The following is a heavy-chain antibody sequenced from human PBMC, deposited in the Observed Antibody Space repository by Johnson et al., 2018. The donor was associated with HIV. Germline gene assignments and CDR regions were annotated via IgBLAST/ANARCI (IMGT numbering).Heavy chain of an antibody. Sequence: VQLVETGGGLVQPGGSLRLSCAASGFTFSSYDMHWVRQATGKGLEWVSAIGTAGDTYYPDSVKGRFSISRDNSKNTLYLQMNSLRAEDTAVYYCAKGRSGAGGAFDIWGQGTMVTVSS. J-gene: IGHJ3*02. CDR1: GFTFSSYD. CDR2: IGTAGDT. CDR3: AKGRSGAGGAFDI. D-gene: IGHD1-26*01. V-gene: IGHV3-13*01.